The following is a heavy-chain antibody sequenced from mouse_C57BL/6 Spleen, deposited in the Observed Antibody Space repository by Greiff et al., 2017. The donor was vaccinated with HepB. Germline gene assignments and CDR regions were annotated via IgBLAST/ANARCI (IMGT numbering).Heavy chain of an antibody. CDR1: GYTFTSYW. V-gene: IGHV1-64*01. D-gene: IGHD1-1*01. Sequence: VKLQQPGAELVKPGASVKLSCKASGYTFTSYWMHWVKQRPGQGLEWIGMIHPNSGSTNYNEKFKSKATLTVDKSSSTAYMQLSSLTSEDSAVYYCARSLYYSVVATRDYWGQGTTLTVSS. J-gene: IGHJ2*01. CDR2: IHPNSGST. CDR3: ARSLYYSVVATRDY.